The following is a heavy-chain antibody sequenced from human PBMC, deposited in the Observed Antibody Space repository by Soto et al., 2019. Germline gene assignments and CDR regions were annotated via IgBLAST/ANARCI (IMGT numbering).Heavy chain of an antibody. CDR1: GFTFSSYD. D-gene: IGHD1-1*01. CDR2: IGTAGDT. CDR3: ARDLQLERSQTMEYYYYGMDV. V-gene: IGHV3-13*01. J-gene: IGHJ6*02. Sequence: GGSLRLSCAASGFTFSSYDMHWVRQATGKGLEWVSAIGTAGDTYYPGSVKGRLTISRENAKNSLYLQMNSLRAGDTAVYYCARDLQLERSQTMEYYYYGMDVWGQGTTVTVSS.